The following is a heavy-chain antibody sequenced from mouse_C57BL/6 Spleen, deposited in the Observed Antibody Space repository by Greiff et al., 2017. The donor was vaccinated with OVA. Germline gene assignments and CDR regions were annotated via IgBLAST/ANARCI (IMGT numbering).Heavy chain of an antibody. V-gene: IGHV1-53*01. Sequence: QVQLQQPGTELVKPGASVKLSCKASGYTFTSYWMHWVKQRPGQGLEWIGNINPRNGGTNYNEKFKSKATLTVDKSSSTAYMQLNSLTSEDSAVYYCAHYCGSSSYCFDYWGQGTTLTVSS. CDR1: GYTFTSYW. CDR2: INPRNGGT. CDR3: AHYCGSSSYCFDY. D-gene: IGHD1-1*01. J-gene: IGHJ2*01.